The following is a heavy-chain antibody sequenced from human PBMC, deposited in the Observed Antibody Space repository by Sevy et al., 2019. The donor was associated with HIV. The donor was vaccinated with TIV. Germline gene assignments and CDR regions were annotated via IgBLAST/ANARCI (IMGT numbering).Heavy chain of an antibody. CDR2: ISGSGNT. V-gene: IGHV3-23*01. Sequence: LSLTCAASGFTFSSYAMSWVRQAPGKGLEWVSAISGSGNTYYADSVKGRFTISRDNPKNTLFLQMNSLRAEDTAVYYCAKDRSHIIMIRGVVIFDYWGQGTLVTVSS. CDR3: AKDRSHIIMIRGVVIFDY. D-gene: IGHD3-10*01. CDR1: GFTFSSYA. J-gene: IGHJ4*02.